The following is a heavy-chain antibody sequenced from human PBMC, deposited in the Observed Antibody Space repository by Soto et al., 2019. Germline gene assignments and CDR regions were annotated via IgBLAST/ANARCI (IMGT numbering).Heavy chain of an antibody. CDR1: GYTFFTYD. Sequence: QVPLVQSGVEVKTPGASVKVSCQASGYTFFTYDISWVRQAPGQGLEWMGWISTYSGDTKYAQKFQGRVTMTTDTSTTTAYLELMSLRSDDTAVYYCARHHGPTTSEKWFDPWGQGTLVTVSS. V-gene: IGHV1-18*01. J-gene: IGHJ5*02. D-gene: IGHD5-12*01. CDR2: ISTYSGDT. CDR3: ARHHGPTTSEKWFDP.